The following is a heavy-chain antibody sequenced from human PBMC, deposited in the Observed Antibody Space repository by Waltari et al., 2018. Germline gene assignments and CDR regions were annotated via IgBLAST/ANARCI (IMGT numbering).Heavy chain of an antibody. V-gene: IGHV3-48*03. CDR3: ARVLLWFGELLSGQFDAFDI. J-gene: IGHJ3*02. CDR1: GFTFRSYE. CDR2: ISSSGSTI. D-gene: IGHD3-10*01. Sequence: EVQLVESGGSLVQPGGSLRLSCAASGFTFRSYELNWVRQAPGTGLEWVSYISSSGSTIYYADSVKGRFTISRDNAKNSLYLQMNSLRAEDTAVYYCARVLLWFGELLSGQFDAFDIWGQGTMVTVSS.